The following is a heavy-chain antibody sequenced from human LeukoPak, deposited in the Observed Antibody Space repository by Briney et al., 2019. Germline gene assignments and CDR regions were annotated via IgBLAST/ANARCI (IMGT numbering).Heavy chain of an antibody. CDR3: IVGGNSVLDY. V-gene: IGHV3-74*01. CDR1: GFTFTTYW. J-gene: IGHJ4*02. D-gene: IGHD4-23*01. CDR2: IKYDGSTS. Sequence: GGSLRLSCEASGFTFTTYWIHWVRQGPGKGLVWVSRIKYDGSTSNYADSVKGRFTLSRDNSKNTLFLQMNSLRAEGTAVYYCIVGGNSVLDYWGQGTLVNVSS.